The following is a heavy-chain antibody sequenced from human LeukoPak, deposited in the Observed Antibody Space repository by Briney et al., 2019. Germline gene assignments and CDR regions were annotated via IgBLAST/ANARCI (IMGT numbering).Heavy chain of an antibody. V-gene: IGHV3-23*01. CDR2: ISGSGGST. D-gene: IGHD6-13*01. Sequence: PGGSLRLSCAASGFTFSSYAMSWVRQAPGKGLEWVSAISGSGGSTYYADSVKGRFTISRDNAKNSLYLQMNSLRVEDTAVYYCARYRTDSWFTNDYWGQGTLVTVSS. CDR1: GFTFSSYA. CDR3: ARYRTDSWFTNDY. J-gene: IGHJ4*02.